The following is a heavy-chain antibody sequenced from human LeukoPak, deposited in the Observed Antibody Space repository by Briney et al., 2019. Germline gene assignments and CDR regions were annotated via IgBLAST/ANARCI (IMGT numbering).Heavy chain of an antibody. Sequence: PSETLSLTCTVSGGSISSYYWSWIRQPPGKGLEWIGYIYYSGSTNYNPSLKSRVTISVDTSKNQFSLKLSSVTAADTAVYYCVREGSTSPVGWFDPWGQGTLVTVSS. CDR3: VREGSTSPVGWFDP. CDR1: GGSISSYY. J-gene: IGHJ5*02. D-gene: IGHD2-2*01. CDR2: IYYSGST. V-gene: IGHV4-59*01.